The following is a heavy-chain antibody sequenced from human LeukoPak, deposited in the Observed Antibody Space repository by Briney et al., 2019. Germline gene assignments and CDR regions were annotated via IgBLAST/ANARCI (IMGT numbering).Heavy chain of an antibody. J-gene: IGHJ4*02. CDR1: GFPFSSYG. Sequence: GGSLRLSCAASGFPFSSYGMSWVRQAPGKGLEWVSAITGSSRSTYYADSVKGRLTISRDNSKNTLYLQMNSLRAEDTAVYYCAKGPKQLLVGSRGYYFDYWGQGTLVTVSS. V-gene: IGHV3-23*01. CDR3: AKGPKQLLVGSRGYYFDY. D-gene: IGHD6-13*01. CDR2: ITGSSRST.